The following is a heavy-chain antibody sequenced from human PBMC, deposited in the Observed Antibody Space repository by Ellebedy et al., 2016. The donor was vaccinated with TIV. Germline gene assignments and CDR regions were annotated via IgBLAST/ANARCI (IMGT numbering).Heavy chain of an antibody. J-gene: IGHJ6*02. CDR2: INHSGST. CDR1: GGSFSGYY. Sequence: MPSETLSLTCAVYGGSFSGYYWSWIRQPPGKGLDCIGEINHSGSTNYNPSLKSRVTISVDTSKNQFSLKLSSVTAADTAVYYCARVSKRVFYYYYYGMDVWGQGTTVTVSS. V-gene: IGHV4-34*01. D-gene: IGHD2-2*01. CDR3: ARVSKRVFYYYYYGMDV.